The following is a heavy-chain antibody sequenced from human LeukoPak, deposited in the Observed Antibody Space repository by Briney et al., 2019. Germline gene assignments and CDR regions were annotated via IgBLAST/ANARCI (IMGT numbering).Heavy chain of an antibody. J-gene: IGHJ3*02. D-gene: IGHD2-8*01. Sequence: GESLKISCKGSGYSFTSYWIGWVRQMPGKGLEWMGIIYPGDSDTRYSPSFQGQVTISADKSISTAYLQWSSLKASDTAMYYCARPAGPDGPDDAFDIWGQGTMVTVSS. V-gene: IGHV5-51*01. CDR2: IYPGDSDT. CDR3: ARPAGPDGPDDAFDI. CDR1: GYSFTSYW.